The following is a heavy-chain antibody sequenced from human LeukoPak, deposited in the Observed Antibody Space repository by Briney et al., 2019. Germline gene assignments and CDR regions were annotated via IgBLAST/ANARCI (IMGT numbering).Heavy chain of an antibody. CDR1: GFIFSSYA. CDR3: AKEGRDYYGMDV. Sequence: GGSLRLSCAASGFIFSSYAMSWVRQAPGKGLEWVSSISISGGTTDYADSAKGRFTISRDNSKNTLYLQMNSLRAEDTAVYYCAKEGRDYYGMDVWGQGTTVTVSS. V-gene: IGHV3-23*01. CDR2: ISISGGTT. J-gene: IGHJ6*02.